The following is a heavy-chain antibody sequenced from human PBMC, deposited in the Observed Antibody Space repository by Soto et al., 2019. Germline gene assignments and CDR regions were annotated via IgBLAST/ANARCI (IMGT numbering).Heavy chain of an antibody. D-gene: IGHD1-26*01. J-gene: IGHJ4*02. CDR2: ISYDGSNK. V-gene: IGHV3-30*18. CDR3: AKEIGARGLGY. CDR1: GFTFSSYG. Sequence: QVQLVESGGGVVQPGRSLRLSCAASGFTFSSYGMHWVRQAPGKGLEWVAVISYDGSNKYYADSVKGRFTISRDNSKNTLYLQMNSLRAEDTAVYYCAKEIGARGLGYWGQGTLVTVSS.